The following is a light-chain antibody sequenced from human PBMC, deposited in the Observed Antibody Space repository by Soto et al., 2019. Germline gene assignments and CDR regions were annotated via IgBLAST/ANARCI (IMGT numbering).Light chain of an antibody. V-gene: IGKV1-33*01. CDR3: QQYNILPLT. J-gene: IGKJ4*01. Sequence: DIQMTQSPSSLSASVGDRVTITCQASQDISNYLNWFQQTPGKAPKLLIYDASNLETGVPSRFSGSGSETDFTFTISSLQPEDIATYYCQQYNILPLTFGGGTKGDIK. CDR1: QDISNY. CDR2: DAS.